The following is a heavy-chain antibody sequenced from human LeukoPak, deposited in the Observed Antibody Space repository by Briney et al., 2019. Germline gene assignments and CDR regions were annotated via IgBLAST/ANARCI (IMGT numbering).Heavy chain of an antibody. V-gene: IGHV1-18*01. J-gene: IGHJ6*02. CDR3: ARAQGPRTSYYYYYGMDV. Sequence: ASVKVSCKASGYTFTSYGISWVQQAPGQGLEWMGWISAYNGNTNYAQKLQGRVTMTTDTSTSTAYMELRSLRSDDTAVYYCARAQGPRTSYYYYYGMDVWGQGTTVTVSS. CDR2: ISAYNGNT. CDR1: GYTFTSYG. D-gene: IGHD1-7*01.